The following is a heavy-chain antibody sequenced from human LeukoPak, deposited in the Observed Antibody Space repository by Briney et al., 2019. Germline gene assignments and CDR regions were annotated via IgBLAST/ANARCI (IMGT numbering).Heavy chain of an antibody. D-gene: IGHD3-10*01. V-gene: IGHV3-9*02. Sequence: GGSLRLSCAVSGFTSDDHAMHWVRRASGKGLEWVAGIMWRSGSTGYGDSVKGRFTISRDNAKKSLYLQMNGLRVEDTAFYYCTKDLTPGGADVWGQGTTVTVSS. CDR2: IMWRSGST. J-gene: IGHJ6*02. CDR1: GFTSDDHA. CDR3: TKDLTPGGADV.